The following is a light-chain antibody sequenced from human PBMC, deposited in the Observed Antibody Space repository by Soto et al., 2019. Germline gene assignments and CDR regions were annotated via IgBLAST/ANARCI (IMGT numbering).Light chain of an antibody. J-gene: IGKJ5*01. CDR2: LAS. Sequence: DIVLTQSPLSLPVTPGEPASISCRSSQSLLQSNGHNHVDWYLQRPGQSPQLLLYLASSRASGVPDRVSGSGSGTEFSLEISRVEAEDVVVYYCLQAAQSPLTFGQGTRLEIK. CDR1: QSLLQSNGHNH. CDR3: LQAAQSPLT. V-gene: IGKV2-28*01.